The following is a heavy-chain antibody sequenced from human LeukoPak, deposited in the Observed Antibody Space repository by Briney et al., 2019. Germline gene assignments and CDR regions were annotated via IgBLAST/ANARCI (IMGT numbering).Heavy chain of an antibody. J-gene: IGHJ3*02. D-gene: IGHD4-17*01. V-gene: IGHV4-34*01. CDR2: INHSGST. CDR1: GGSFSGYY. Sequence: PSETLSLTCAVYGGSFSGYYWSWIRQPPGKGLEWIGEINHSGSTNYNPSLKSRVTISVDTSKNQFSLKLSSVTAADTAVYYCARGKLTTAADAFAIWGQGTMVTVSS. CDR3: ARGKLTTAADAFAI.